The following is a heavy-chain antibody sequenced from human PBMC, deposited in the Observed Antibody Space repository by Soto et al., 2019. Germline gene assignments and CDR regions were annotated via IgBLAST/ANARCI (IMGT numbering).Heavy chain of an antibody. D-gene: IGHD2-15*01. J-gene: IGHJ5*02. V-gene: IGHV1-3*01. CDR3: ARGPVGAAVSWFDP. Sequence: ASVKVSCKASGYTFTSYAMHWVRQAPGQRLEWMGWINAGNGNTKYSQKFQGRVTITRDTSASTAYMELSSLRSEDTAVYYCARGPVGAAVSWFDPWGQGTLGTVSS. CDR1: GYTFTSYA. CDR2: INAGNGNT.